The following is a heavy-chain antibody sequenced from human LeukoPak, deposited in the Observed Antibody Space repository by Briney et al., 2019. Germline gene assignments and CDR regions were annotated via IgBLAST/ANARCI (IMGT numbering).Heavy chain of an antibody. CDR3: ARVLITFGGVISD. CDR2: ISSSSSYI. V-gene: IGHV3-21*01. D-gene: IGHD3-16*02. Sequence: GGSLRLSCAASGFTFSSYSMNWVRQAPGKGLEWVSSISSSSSYIYYADSVKGRFTISRDNAKNSLYLQMNSLRAEDTAVYYCARVLITFGGVISDWGQGTLVTVSS. CDR1: GFTFSSYS. J-gene: IGHJ4*02.